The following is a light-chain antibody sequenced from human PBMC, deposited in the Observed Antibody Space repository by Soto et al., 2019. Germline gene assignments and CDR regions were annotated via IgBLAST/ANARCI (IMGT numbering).Light chain of an antibody. V-gene: IGLV2-14*01. J-gene: IGLJ1*01. CDR1: SSDVGGYNY. CDR2: EVT. Sequence: QSVLAQPASVSGSPGQSITISCTGTSSDVGGYNYVSWYQQHPGKAPKLMIYEVTNRPSGVSDRFSGSKSGNTASLTISGLHVEDEADYYCGSYTSSSTLYVFGAGTKVTVL. CDR3: GSYTSSSTLYV.